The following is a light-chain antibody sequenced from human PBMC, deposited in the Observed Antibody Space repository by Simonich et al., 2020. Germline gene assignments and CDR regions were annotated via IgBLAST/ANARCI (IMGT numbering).Light chain of an antibody. J-gene: IGKJ1*01. CDR1: QSVSSN. Sequence: EIVMTQSPATLSVSPGERATLSCRTSQSVSSNLAWYQQKPGKAPRILIYGASTRATGIPARFSGSGSGTEFTLTISSMQSEDFAVYYCQQYNNWWTFGQGTKVEIK. CDR3: QQYNNWWT. V-gene: IGKV3-15*01. CDR2: GAS.